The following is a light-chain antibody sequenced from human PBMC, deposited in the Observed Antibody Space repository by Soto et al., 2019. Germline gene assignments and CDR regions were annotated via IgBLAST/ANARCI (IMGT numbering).Light chain of an antibody. CDR3: AAWDDGLNGYV. CDR2: SNN. J-gene: IGLJ1*01. Sequence: QSVLTQPPSASGTPGQRVTISCSGSSSNIGSNTVNWYQQLPGTAPKPLIYSNNQRPSGVPDRFSGSKSGTSASLAISGLQSEDEADYYCAAWDDGLNGYVFGTGTK. V-gene: IGLV1-44*01. CDR1: SSNIGSNT.